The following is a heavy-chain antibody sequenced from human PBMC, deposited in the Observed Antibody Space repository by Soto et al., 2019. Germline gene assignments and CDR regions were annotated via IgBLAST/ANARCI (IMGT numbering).Heavy chain of an antibody. CDR3: SHLEHPVGDWYFDL. Sequence: QITLKESGPTLVKPTQTLTLTCTFSGFSLSTGGVSVGWIRQPPGKALEWLALIYWDDDKRYNPSLKSRLSITTDTSTNQVILSMTNMDPVDTATYYCSHLEHPVGDWYFDLWGRGTLVTVSS. V-gene: IGHV2-5*02. CDR1: GFSLSTGGVS. CDR2: IYWDDDK. J-gene: IGHJ2*01. D-gene: IGHD1-1*01.